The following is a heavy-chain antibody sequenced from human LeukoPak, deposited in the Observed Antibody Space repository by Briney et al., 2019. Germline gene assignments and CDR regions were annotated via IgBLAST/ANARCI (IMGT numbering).Heavy chain of an antibody. CDR1: GGSISSSSYY. J-gene: IGHJ4*02. D-gene: IGHD3-22*01. CDR2: IYYSGRY. Sequence: SQTLSLTCTVSGGSISSSSYYWGWIRQPPGKGLERIGSIYYSGRYYYNPSLKSRVTISVDTSKNQFSLKLSSVTAAGTAVYYCAHARSGYPCFDYWGQGTLVTVSS. CDR3: AHARSGYPCFDY. V-gene: IGHV4-39*07.